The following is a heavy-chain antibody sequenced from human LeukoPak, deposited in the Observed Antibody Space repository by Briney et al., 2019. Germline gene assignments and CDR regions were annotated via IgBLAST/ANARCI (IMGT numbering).Heavy chain of an antibody. CDR3: ARGDSLEGYCSGGSCYGPLEY. Sequence: SVKVSCKASGGTFSSYAISWVRQAPGQGLEWMGRIIPILGIANYAQKFQGRVTITADKSTSTAYMELSSLRSEDTAVYYCARGDSLEGYCSGGSCYGPLEYWGQGTLVTVSS. J-gene: IGHJ4*02. CDR2: IIPILGIA. V-gene: IGHV1-69*04. D-gene: IGHD2-15*01. CDR1: GGTFSSYA.